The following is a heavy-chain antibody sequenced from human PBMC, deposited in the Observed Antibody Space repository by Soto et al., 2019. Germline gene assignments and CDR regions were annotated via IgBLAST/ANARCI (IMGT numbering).Heavy chain of an antibody. CDR1: GGSISSTNW. D-gene: IGHD2-15*01. J-gene: IGHJ4*02. Sequence: QVQLQQSGPRLARPSGTLSLTCVVSGGSISSTNWWTWVRQTPGKGLEWIGEVYHTGSTKYNPSLQIRRPIQLDKSHNQFSPKLKSVTPADTAVYYGASLPPRIVVVVLPIPSWGQGTLVTVSS. CDR3: ASLPPRIVVVVLPIPS. V-gene: IGHV4-4*02. CDR2: VYHTGST.